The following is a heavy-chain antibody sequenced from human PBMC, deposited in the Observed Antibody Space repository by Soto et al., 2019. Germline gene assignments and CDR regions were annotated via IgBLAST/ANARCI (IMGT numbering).Heavy chain of an antibody. CDR1: GFTFSSYG. CDR3: AKPQSLAYDSSGYYPDY. CDR2: ISYDGSNK. J-gene: IGHJ4*02. D-gene: IGHD3-22*01. V-gene: IGHV3-30*18. Sequence: GGSLRLSCAASGFTFSSYGMHWVRQAPGKGLEWVAVISYDGSNKYYADSVKGRFTISRDNSKNTLYLQMNSLRAEDTAVYYCAKPQSLAYDSSGYYPDYWGQGTLVTVSS.